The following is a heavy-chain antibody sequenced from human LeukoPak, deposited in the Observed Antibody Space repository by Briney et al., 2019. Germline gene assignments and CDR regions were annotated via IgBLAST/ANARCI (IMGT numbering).Heavy chain of an antibody. CDR3: ASDSSSSYY. CDR1: GGSISSYY. J-gene: IGHJ4*02. Sequence: SETLSLTCTVSGGSISSYYWSWIRQPPGKGLEWIGYIYYSGSTNYNPSLKSRVTISVDTSKNQFSLKLSSVTAADTAVYYCASDSSSSYYWGQGTLVTVSS. D-gene: IGHD6-6*01. CDR2: IYYSGST. V-gene: IGHV4-59*12.